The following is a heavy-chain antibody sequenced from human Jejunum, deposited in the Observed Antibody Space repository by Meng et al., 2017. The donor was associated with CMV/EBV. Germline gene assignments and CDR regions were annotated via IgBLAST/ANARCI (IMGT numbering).Heavy chain of an antibody. CDR3: ARDRYSYGRYYYYYAMDV. J-gene: IGHJ6*02. CDR1: SNYW. Sequence: SNYWLGWVRQAPGRGLEWVADIRQDGDEEYYVDSVLRRFTISRNNAKSSLYLQMDSLRAEDTAVYYCARDRYSYGRYYYYYAMDVWGQGTKVTVSS. V-gene: IGHV3-7*01. D-gene: IGHD5-18*01. CDR2: IRQDGDEE.